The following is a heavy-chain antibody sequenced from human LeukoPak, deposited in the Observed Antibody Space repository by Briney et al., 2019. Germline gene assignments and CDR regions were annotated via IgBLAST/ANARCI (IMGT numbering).Heavy chain of an antibody. J-gene: IGHJ4*02. V-gene: IGHV3-33*06. Sequence: PGRSLRLSCAASGFSFSSYAMRWVRQAPGKGLEWVAVIWYDGSNQYYADSVRGRFTISRDNSKNTLHLQMNSLRAEDTAAYYCVKSGPGFGDLPSEYYFDFWGQGTLVTVSS. CDR3: VKSGPGFGDLPSEYYFDF. CDR2: IWYDGSNQ. CDR1: GFSFSSYA. D-gene: IGHD4-17*01.